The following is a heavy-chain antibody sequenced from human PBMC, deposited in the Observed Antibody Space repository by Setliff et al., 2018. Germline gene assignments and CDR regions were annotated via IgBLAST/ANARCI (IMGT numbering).Heavy chain of an antibody. J-gene: IGHJ5*02. CDR3: ARGWAGYCSGGSCGEWFDP. CDR2: INPNSGNT. CDR1: GYSFTNYD. V-gene: IGHV1-8*02. Sequence: ASVKVSCKASGYSFTNYDINWVRQATGQGLEWMGWINPNSGNTDYAQKFQGRVTMTTNTSINTAYMELSSLRSEDTAVYYCARGWAGYCSGGSCGEWFDPWGQGTLVTVSS. D-gene: IGHD2-15*01.